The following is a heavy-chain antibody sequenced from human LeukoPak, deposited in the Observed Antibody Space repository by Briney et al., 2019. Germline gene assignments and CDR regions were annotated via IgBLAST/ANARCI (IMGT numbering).Heavy chain of an antibody. CDR3: ERGGGSVFFDY. CDR2: ISSSAAST. D-gene: IGHD1-26*01. CDR1: GFTFSSYA. J-gene: IGHJ4*02. Sequence: ESGGSLRLSCEASGFTFSSYALTWVRQAPGKGLEWVSTISSSAASTFYADSVKGRFTISRQNSKNTLYLQMNSLRAEDTAVYYCERGGGSVFFDYWGQGTLVSVSS. V-gene: IGHV3-23*01.